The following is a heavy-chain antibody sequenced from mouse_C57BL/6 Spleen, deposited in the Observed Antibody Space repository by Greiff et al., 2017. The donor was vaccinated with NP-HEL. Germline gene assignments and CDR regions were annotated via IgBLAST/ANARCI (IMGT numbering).Heavy chain of an antibody. CDR1: GYTFTSYW. Sequence: QVQLQQPGAELVRPGSSVKLSCKASGYTFTSYWMDWVKQRPGQGLEWIGNIYPSDSETHYNQKFKDKATLTVDKSSSTAYMQPSSLTSEDSAVYYGARSVGPYYSNDNDCWGKGTTLTVSS. J-gene: IGHJ2*01. CDR3: ARSVGPYYSNDNDC. CDR2: IYPSDSET. D-gene: IGHD2-5*01. V-gene: IGHV1-61*01.